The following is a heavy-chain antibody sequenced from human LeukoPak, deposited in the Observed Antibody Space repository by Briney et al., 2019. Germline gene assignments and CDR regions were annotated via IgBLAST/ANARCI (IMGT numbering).Heavy chain of an antibody. CDR1: GFTFSTYS. V-gene: IGHV3-48*02. CDR3: ARVNMVGATHFDY. Sequence: GGSLRLSCAASGFTFSTYSMIWVRQAPGKGLEWVSYISSSGTTIYYADSVKGRFTISRDNAKHSLYLQMNSLRDDDTAVYYCARVNMVGATHFDYWGQGTLVTASS. J-gene: IGHJ4*02. CDR2: ISSSGTTI. D-gene: IGHD1-26*01.